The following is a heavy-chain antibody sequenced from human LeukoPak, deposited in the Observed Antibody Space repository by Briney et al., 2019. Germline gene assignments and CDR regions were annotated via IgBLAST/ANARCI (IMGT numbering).Heavy chain of an antibody. Sequence: SVKVSCKASGGTFSSYTISWVRQAPGQGLEWMGRIIPVLGIANYAQKFQGKVTITADKSTSTAYMELSSLRSEDTAVYYCARDPMWEGSAYWGQGTLVTVSS. J-gene: IGHJ4*02. CDR2: IIPVLGIA. CDR3: ARDPMWEGSAY. CDR1: GGTFSSYT. D-gene: IGHD1-26*01. V-gene: IGHV1-69*04.